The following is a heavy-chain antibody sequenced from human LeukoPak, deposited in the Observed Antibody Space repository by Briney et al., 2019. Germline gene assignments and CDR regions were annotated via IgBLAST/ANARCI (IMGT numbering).Heavy chain of an antibody. D-gene: IGHD2-2*01. Sequence: PSETLSLTCPVSVASISSYYWSWIRQPAGKGLEWIGRIHSSGGTWYNPSLKCRITISVDASKNQFSLKLSSVTAADTAVYYCARDLALGYCPSSSCSSPLFDYWGQGTLVTVSS. V-gene: IGHV4-4*07. CDR3: ARDLALGYCPSSSCSSPLFDY. CDR1: VASISSYY. J-gene: IGHJ4*02. CDR2: IHSSGGT.